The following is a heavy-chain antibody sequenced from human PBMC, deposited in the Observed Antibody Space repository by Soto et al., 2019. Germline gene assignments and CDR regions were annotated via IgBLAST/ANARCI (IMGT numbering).Heavy chain of an antibody. CDR1: GGSISSYY. V-gene: IGHV4-59*08. D-gene: IGHD5-12*01. J-gene: IGHJ4*01. CDR2: IYYSGST. CDR3: ARHLSDSGYDLNY. Sequence: PSETLSLTCTVSGGSISSYYWSWIRQPPGKGLEWIGYIYYSGSTNYNPSLKSRVSISVDTSKNQFSLNLTSVTAADTAVYYCARHLSDSGYDLNYWGQGTLVTVSS.